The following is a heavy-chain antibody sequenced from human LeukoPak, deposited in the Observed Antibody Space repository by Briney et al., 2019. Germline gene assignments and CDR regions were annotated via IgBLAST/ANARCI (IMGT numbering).Heavy chain of an antibody. D-gene: IGHD2-15*01. V-gene: IGHV1-3*01. CDR1: GYTFTSYA. J-gene: IGHJ4*02. CDR2: INAGNGNT. Sequence: ASVKVSCKASGYTFTSYAMHWVRQAPGQRLEWMGWINAGNGNTKYSQKFQGRVTITGDTSASTAYMELSSLRSEDTAVYYCARDTSVDIVVVVAATPELDYWGQGTLVAVSS. CDR3: ARDTSVDIVVVVAATPELDY.